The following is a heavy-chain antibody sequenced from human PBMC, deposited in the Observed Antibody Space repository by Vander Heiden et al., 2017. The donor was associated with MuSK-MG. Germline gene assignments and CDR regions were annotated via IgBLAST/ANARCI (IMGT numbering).Heavy chain of an antibody. CDR1: GGSFSGYY. V-gene: IGHV4-34*01. Sequence: QVQLQQWGAGLLKPSETLSLTCAVYGGSFSGYYCSWIRQPPGEGLEWIGEINHRGSTNYNPSLKSRVTISVDTSKNQFSLKLSSVTAADTAVYYCASRHGDAFDIWGQGTMVTVSS. CDR2: INHRGST. J-gene: IGHJ3*02. CDR3: ASRHGDAFDI.